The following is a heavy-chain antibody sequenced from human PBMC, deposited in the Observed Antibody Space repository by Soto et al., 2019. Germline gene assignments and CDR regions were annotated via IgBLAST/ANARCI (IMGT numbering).Heavy chain of an antibody. Sequence: SETLSLTCAVYGGSFSGYYWSWIRQPPGKGLEWIGEINHSGSTNYNPSLKSRVTISVDTSRNQFSLKLSSVTAADTAVYYCATGGELGYYYYYYMDVWGKGTTVTVSS. CDR1: GGSFSGYY. J-gene: IGHJ6*03. D-gene: IGHD7-27*01. V-gene: IGHV4-34*01. CDR2: INHSGST. CDR3: ATGGELGYYYYYYMDV.